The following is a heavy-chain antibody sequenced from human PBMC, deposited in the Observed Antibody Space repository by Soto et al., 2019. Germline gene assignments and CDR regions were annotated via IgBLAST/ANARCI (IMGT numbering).Heavy chain of an antibody. CDR2: IFPDDSDT. CDR3: LRGGVTSRTFEY. V-gene: IGHV5-51*01. Sequence: GESLKISCKASGYIIKNYWIGWVRQMPGQGLEWMGIIFPDDSDTRYSPSFQGHVTISVDKSISTAYVQWSSLKASDSAIYYCLRGGVTSRTFEYWGKGTLVTV. J-gene: IGHJ4*02. D-gene: IGHD3-10*01. CDR1: GYIIKNYW.